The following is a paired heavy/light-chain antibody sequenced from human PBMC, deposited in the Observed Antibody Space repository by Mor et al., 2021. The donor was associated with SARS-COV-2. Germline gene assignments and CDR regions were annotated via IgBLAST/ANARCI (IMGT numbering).Light chain of an antibody. CDR1: QSISNY. CDR2: AAS. J-gene: IGKJ5*01. CDR3: QQSYSTLLIT. Sequence: DIQMTQSPSSLSASVGDRVTITCRASQSISNYLNWYQQKPGKAPKLLIYAASSLQSGVPSRFSGSGSGTDFTLTISSLQPEDFATYYCQQSYSTLLITFGQGTRLEIK. V-gene: IGKV1-39*01.
Heavy chain of an antibody. D-gene: IGHD2-2*01. Sequence: QEQLQESGPGLVKPSGTLSLTCAVSGGSISSNNWWSWVRQAPGKGLEWIGEIHHIGSTTYNPSLKSRVTISVDKSKNQFSLKLSSVTAADTAVYYCARVYSRIVPVTNPPSPYYYYYMDVWGKGTTVTVSS. CDR3: ARVYSRIVPVTNPPSPYYYYYMDV. V-gene: IGHV4-4*02. CDR2: IHHIGST. J-gene: IGHJ6*03. CDR1: GGSISSNNW.